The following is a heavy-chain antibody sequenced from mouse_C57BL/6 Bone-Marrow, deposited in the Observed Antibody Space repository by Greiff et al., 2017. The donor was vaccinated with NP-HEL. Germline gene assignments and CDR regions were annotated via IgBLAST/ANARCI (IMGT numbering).Heavy chain of an antibody. CDR3: ARSAYYDYDGRFAY. CDR1: GYAFTNYL. CDR2: INPGSGGT. J-gene: IGHJ3*01. Sequence: VQLQQSGAELVRPGTSVKVSCKASGYAFTNYLIEWVKQRPGQGLEWIGVINPGSGGTNYNEKFKGKATLTADKSSSTAYMQLSSLTSEDSAVYFCARSAYYDYDGRFAYWGQGTLVNVSA. D-gene: IGHD2-4*01. V-gene: IGHV1-54*01.